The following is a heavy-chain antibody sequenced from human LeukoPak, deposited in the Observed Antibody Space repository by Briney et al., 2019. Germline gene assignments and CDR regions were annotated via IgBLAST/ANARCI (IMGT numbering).Heavy chain of an antibody. D-gene: IGHD1-26*01. Sequence: GGSLRLSCEASGFTFGNYAMNWVRQAPGKGLEWVSTISGTGSSTYYADSAKGRFTISRDNSKDTLFLQLNSLTAADTAMYFCAREIGIVGAIRGGIVDCWGQGTLVTVSS. CDR1: GFTFGNYA. CDR2: ISGTGSST. CDR3: AREIGIVGAIRGGIVDC. V-gene: IGHV3-23*01. J-gene: IGHJ4*02.